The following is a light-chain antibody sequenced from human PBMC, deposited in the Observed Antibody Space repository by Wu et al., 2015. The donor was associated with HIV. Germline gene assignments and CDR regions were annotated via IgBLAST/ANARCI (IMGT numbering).Light chain of an antibody. CDR3: QQYNSYGT. CDR2: KAS. Sequence: DIQVTQSPSTLSASVGDRVTITCRASQSISSWLAWYQQKPGKAPNLLIYKASNLDSGVPSRFSGSGSGTEFTLTISSLQPDDFATYYCQQYNSYGTFGQGTKVEIK. CDR1: QSISSW. V-gene: IGKV1-5*03. J-gene: IGKJ1*01.